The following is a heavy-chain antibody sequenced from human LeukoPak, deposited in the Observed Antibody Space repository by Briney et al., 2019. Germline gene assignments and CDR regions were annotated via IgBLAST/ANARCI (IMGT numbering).Heavy chain of an antibody. CDR2: IYHSGST. CDR3: ARVNPSYDAFDI. CDR1: GDSISGFY. Sequence: SETLSLTCTVSGDSISGFYWSWIRQPPGKGLEWIGYIYHSGSTYYNPSLKSRVTIPVDRSKNQFSLKLSSVTAADTAVYYCARVNPSYDAFDIWGQGTMVTVSS. J-gene: IGHJ3*02. V-gene: IGHV4-59*12. D-gene: IGHD1-14*01.